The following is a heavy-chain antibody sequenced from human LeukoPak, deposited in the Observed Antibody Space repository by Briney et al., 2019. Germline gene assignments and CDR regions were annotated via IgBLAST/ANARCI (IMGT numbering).Heavy chain of an antibody. CDR2: INHSGST. D-gene: IGHD3-16*01. Sequence: SETLSLTCAVYGGSFSGYYWSWIRQPPGKGLEWIGEINHSGSTNYNPSLKSRVTISVDTSKNQFSLKLSSVTAEDTAVYYCAREVANSYYFDHWGPGTPVTVSS. V-gene: IGHV4-34*01. CDR1: GGSFSGYY. J-gene: IGHJ4*02. CDR3: AREVANSYYFDH.